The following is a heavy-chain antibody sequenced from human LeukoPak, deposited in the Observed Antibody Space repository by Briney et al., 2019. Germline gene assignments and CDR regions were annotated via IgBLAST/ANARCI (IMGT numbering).Heavy chain of an antibody. Sequence: HAGRYLILYCPWPGCTLSSLLMHLVRAAPGGGLEWDGLSLSDGRKNNYPPSVKDRSANSRDNSTSTLFLQMNSLRPEDTALNYCAKALHYYGAMVVWGQGTAVTVSS. D-gene: IGHD3-10*01. CDR1: GCTLSSLL. V-gene: IGHV3-30*18. CDR2: SLSDGRKN. CDR3: AKALHYYGAMVV. J-gene: IGHJ6*01.